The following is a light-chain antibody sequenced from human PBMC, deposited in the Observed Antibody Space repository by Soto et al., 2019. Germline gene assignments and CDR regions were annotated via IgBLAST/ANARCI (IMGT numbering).Light chain of an antibody. CDR1: QSVSSNY. CDR2: GAS. CDR3: QQYGTSPWT. V-gene: IGKV3-20*01. Sequence: EVVLTQSPDTLSLSPGERVTLSCRASQSVSSNYLAWYEQKPGQAPRLLIYGASNRATGIPDRFSGSGSGKDFTLTISRLEPEDFEVYYCQQYGTSPWTFGRGTKVEIK. J-gene: IGKJ1*01.